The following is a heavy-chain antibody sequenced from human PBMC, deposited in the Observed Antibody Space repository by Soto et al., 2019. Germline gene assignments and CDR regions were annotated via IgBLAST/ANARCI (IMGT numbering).Heavy chain of an antibody. V-gene: IGHV4-61*01. D-gene: IGHD3-10*01. J-gene: IGHJ6*02. CDR3: ARGVGFGYYYYRMAL. Sequence: QVQLQESGPGLVKPSETLSLTCTVSGDSVTSVSDYWSWIRQPPGKRLERIGYIYYSGSAHYNPSLGSRVTISIDTSKNQFSLKLTSVTAADTAVYYCARGVGFGYYYYRMALWGQGTTVTVSS. CDR2: IYYSGSA. CDR1: GDSVTSVSDY.